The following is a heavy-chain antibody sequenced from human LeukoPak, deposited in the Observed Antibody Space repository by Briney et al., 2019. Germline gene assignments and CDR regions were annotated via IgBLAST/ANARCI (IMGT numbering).Heavy chain of an antibody. CDR3: ARVRGGYCSSTSCSLGFGAFDI. Sequence: GGSLRLSCAASGFSFSSYWMTWVRQTPGKGLEWVANIKQDGSDKVYVDSVKGRCTISRDNAKNSLYLQMNSLKAEDTAVYYCARVRGGYCSSTSCSLGFGAFDIWGQGTMVTGSS. V-gene: IGHV3-7*03. CDR2: IKQDGSDK. J-gene: IGHJ3*02. D-gene: IGHD2-2*01. CDR1: GFSFSSYW.